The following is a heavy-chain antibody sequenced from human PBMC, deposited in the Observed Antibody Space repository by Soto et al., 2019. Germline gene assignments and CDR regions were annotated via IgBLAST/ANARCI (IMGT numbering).Heavy chain of an antibody. CDR1: GFSFSNYW. J-gene: IGHJ4*02. Sequence: PGGSLRLSCAASGFSFSNYWMTWVRQSPGKGLEWLVIISYDGSNTYYADSVKGRFTISRDNSKNTLYLQMNSLRAEDTSVYYCAKEGGLSGSYYISSSYYFDYWGQGTLVTVSS. CDR3: AKEGGLSGSYYISSSYYFDY. D-gene: IGHD1-26*01. CDR2: ISYDGSNT. V-gene: IGHV3-30*18.